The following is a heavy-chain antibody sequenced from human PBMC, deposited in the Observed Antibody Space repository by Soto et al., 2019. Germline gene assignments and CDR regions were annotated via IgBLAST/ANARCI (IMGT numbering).Heavy chain of an antibody. CDR2: ISSSSSYI. D-gene: IGHD5-18*01. CDR3: ARDQPGYSYGYGLGY. Sequence: EVQLVESGGGLVKPGGSLRLSCAASGLTFSSYSMNWVRQAPGKGLEWVSSISSSSSYIYYADSVKGRFTISRDNAKNYLYLQMNSLRAEDTAVYYCARDQPGYSYGYGLGYWGQGTLVTVSS. V-gene: IGHV3-21*01. J-gene: IGHJ4*02. CDR1: GLTFSSYS.